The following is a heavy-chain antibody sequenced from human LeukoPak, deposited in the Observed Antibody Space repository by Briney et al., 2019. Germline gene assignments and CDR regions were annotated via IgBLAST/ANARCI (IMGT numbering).Heavy chain of an antibody. Sequence: PSETLSLTCTVSGGSISSSSYYWGWIRQPPGKGLEWIGSIYYSGSTYYNPSLKSRVTISVDTSKNQFSLKLSSVTAADTAVYYCARGRDYGDYRLDYWGQGTLVTVSS. J-gene: IGHJ4*02. V-gene: IGHV4-39*07. D-gene: IGHD4-17*01. CDR1: GGSISSSSYY. CDR3: ARGRDYGDYRLDY. CDR2: IYYSGST.